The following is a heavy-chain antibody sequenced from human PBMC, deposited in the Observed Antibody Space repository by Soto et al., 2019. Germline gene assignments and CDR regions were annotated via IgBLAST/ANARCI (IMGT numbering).Heavy chain of an antibody. D-gene: IGHD2-2*01. CDR1: GYSFTSYW. CDR2: IYPGDSDT. J-gene: IGHJ6*02. CDR3: ARHHTRGRYCSSTSCQKRNYYYYGMDV. Sequence: GESLKISCNASGYSFTSYWICWVREMPGKGLEWMWIIYPGDSDTRYSPSFQGQVTISADKSISTAYLQWSSLKASDTAMYYCARHHTRGRYCSSTSCQKRNYYYYGMDVWGQGTTVTVSS. V-gene: IGHV5-51*01.